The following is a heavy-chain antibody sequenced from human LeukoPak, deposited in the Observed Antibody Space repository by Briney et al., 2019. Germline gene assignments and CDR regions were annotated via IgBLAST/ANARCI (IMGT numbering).Heavy chain of an antibody. CDR2: IYYSGRT. Sequence: SETLPLTCTVSGGSISSGGYYWSWIRPHPGKGLEWIGYIYYSGRTYYNPSLKSRVTISVDTSKSQFSLKLSSVTAADTAVYYCARGGSGSWYFDLWGRGTLVTVSS. CDR1: GGSISSGGYY. V-gene: IGHV4-31*03. CDR3: ARGGSGSWYFDL. J-gene: IGHJ2*01. D-gene: IGHD6-25*01.